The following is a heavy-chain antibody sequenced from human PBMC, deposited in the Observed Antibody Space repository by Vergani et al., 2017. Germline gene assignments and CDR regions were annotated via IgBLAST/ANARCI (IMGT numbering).Heavy chain of an antibody. J-gene: IGHJ3*02. V-gene: IGHV1-24*01. Sequence: QVQLVQSGAEVKKPGASVQVSCKVSGYTLTELSMHWVRQAPGKGLEWMGGFDPEDGETIYAQKFQGIVTRTEDTSTDTAYMELSSLRSEDTAVYYCATDPLSSGYYYDDAFDIWGQGTMVTVSS. D-gene: IGHD3-22*01. CDR1: GYTLTELS. CDR2: FDPEDGET. CDR3: ATDPLSSGYYYDDAFDI.